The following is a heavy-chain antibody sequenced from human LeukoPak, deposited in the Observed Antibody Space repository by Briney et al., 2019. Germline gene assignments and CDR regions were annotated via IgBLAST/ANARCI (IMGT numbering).Heavy chain of an antibody. J-gene: IGHJ4*02. CDR1: GYTFTSYD. CDR3: ARDSSGNDY. V-gene: IGHV1-8*03. D-gene: IGHD6-25*01. CDR2: MNPNSGNT. Sequence: ASVKVSCKASGYTFTSYDINWVRQATGQGLGWMGWMNPNSGNTGYAQKFQGRVTFTRNTSIGTAYMELSSLRSEDTAVYYCARDSSGNDYWGQGTLVTVSS.